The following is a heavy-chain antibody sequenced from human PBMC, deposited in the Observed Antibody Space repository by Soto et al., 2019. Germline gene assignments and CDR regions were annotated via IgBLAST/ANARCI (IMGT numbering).Heavy chain of an antibody. CDR3: ASYDDDYYMDV. CDR2: IKSDGSST. Sequence: EVQLVESGGGLVQPGGSLRLSCAASGFAFSNNWMHWVRQAPGKGLEWVSRIKSDGSSTNYADSVKGRFTISRDNAKNTLYLQMRGLGADDTAIYYGASYDDDYYMDVWGKGTTVTVSS. V-gene: IGHV3-74*01. J-gene: IGHJ6*03. CDR1: GFAFSNNW.